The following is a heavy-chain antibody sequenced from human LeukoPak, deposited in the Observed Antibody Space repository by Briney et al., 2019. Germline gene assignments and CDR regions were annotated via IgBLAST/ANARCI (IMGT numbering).Heavy chain of an antibody. Sequence: ASVKVSCKASGYTFTGYYMHWVRQAPGQGLEWMGWINPNSGGTNYAQKFQGRVTMTRDTSISTAYMELSRLRSDDTAVYYCARELRSGSYALDYWGQGTLVTVSS. CDR2: INPNSGGT. V-gene: IGHV1-2*02. CDR3: ARELRSGSYALDY. CDR1: GYTFTGYY. J-gene: IGHJ4*02. D-gene: IGHD1-26*01.